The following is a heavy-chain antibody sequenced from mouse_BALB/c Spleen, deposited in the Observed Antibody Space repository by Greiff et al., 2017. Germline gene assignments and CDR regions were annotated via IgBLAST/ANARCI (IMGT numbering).Heavy chain of an antibody. V-gene: IGHV1-9*01. CDR3: ARGASYAEGYFDV. Sequence: VKLMESGAELMKPGASVKISCKATGYTFSSYWIEWVKQRPGHGLEWIGEILPGSGSTNYNEKFKGKATFTADTSSNTAYMQLSSLTSEDPAVYYCARGASYAEGYFDVWGAGTTVTVSS. CDR1: GYTFSSYW. J-gene: IGHJ1*01. D-gene: IGHD2-12*01. CDR2: ILPGSGST.